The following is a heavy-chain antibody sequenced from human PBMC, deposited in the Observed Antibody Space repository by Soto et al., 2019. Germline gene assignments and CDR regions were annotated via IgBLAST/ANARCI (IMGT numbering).Heavy chain of an antibody. V-gene: IGHV3-64D*06. J-gene: IGHJ6*02. Sequence: PGGSLRLSCSASGFTFNSFAMHWVRQAPGKGLEYVSTISGNGGATYYTDSAKGRFTISSDNSKNTVYFQMSSLGPDDMAVYYCVKGRKAAGNTLKAVGMDVWGQGT. CDR3: VKGRKAAGNTLKAVGMDV. CDR1: GFTFNSFA. D-gene: IGHD6-13*01. CDR2: ISGNGGAT.